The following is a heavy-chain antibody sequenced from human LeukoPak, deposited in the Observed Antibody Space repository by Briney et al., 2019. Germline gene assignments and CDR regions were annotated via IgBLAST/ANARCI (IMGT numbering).Heavy chain of an antibody. V-gene: IGHV5-51*01. CDR1: GYPFTTSW. CDR2: IYAGNSDA. J-gene: IGHJ4*02. D-gene: IGHD5-24*01. CDR3: AIINHPDGRVY. Sequence: KYGEPLKISCQGFGYPFTTSWIGWVRQLPGKGLEWTAIIYAGNSDAKYSPSFQGQVSISTDRSISTAYLHWSSLKASDTAIYYCAIINHPDGRVYWGQGTLVTVSS.